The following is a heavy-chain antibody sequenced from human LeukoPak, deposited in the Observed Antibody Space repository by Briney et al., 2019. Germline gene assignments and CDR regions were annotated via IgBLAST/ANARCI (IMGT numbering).Heavy chain of an antibody. CDR1: GGSISSSSYY. CDR2: ISGSGGST. Sequence: ETLSLTCTVSGGSISSSSYYWGWIRQPPGKGLEWVSAISGSGGSTYYADSVKGRFTISRDNSKNTLYLQMNSLRAEDTAVYYCAKVKYYYDSSGYSKTIDYWGQGTLVTVSS. J-gene: IGHJ4*02. V-gene: IGHV3-23*01. CDR3: AKVKYYYDSSGYSKTIDY. D-gene: IGHD3-22*01.